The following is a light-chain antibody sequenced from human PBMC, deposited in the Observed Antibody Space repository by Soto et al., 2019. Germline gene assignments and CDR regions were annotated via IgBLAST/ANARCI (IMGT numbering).Light chain of an antibody. CDR3: QQYNSYSGA. J-gene: IGKJ3*01. CDR2: DAS. Sequence: DIQMTQSPSTLCASVGDRVTITCRASQSISSWLAWYQQKPGKAPKLLIYDASSLESGVPSRFSGSGSGTEFTLTISSLQPDDFATYYCQQYNSYSGAFGPGTTVDIK. V-gene: IGKV1-5*01. CDR1: QSISSW.